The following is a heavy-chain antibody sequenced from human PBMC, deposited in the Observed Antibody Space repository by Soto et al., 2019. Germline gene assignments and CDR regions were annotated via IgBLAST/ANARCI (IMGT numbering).Heavy chain of an antibody. CDR1: WFTFGAYA. CDR2: SKSISHGGTT. Sequence: HPGGTLRLSCTASWFTFGAYAMCWFHQAPGKGLEWLGFSKSISHGGTTEYASSVRGRVTISRDDSKSIAYLQMNSLKIEDTAVYYCSRVEHAEVPFNHWGQGALVTVSS. J-gene: IGHJ4*02. CDR3: SRVEHAEVPFNH. D-gene: IGHD1-26*01. V-gene: IGHV3-49*03.